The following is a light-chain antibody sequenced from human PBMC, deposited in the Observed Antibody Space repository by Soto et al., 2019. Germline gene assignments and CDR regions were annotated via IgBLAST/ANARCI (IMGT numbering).Light chain of an antibody. Sequence: QSALTQPASVSGSPGQSITISCTGTSSDVGGYNYVSWYQQHPDKAPKLMIYDVSRRPSGVSDRFSGSKSGSTASLTISGLQAEDEADYYCRSYSSTTHVVFGGGTKLTVL. CDR3: RSYSSTTHVV. J-gene: IGLJ2*01. CDR2: DVS. CDR1: SSDVGGYNY. V-gene: IGLV2-14*03.